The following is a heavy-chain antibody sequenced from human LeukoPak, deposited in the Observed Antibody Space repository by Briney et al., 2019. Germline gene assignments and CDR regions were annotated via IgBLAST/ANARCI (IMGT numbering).Heavy chain of an antibody. J-gene: IGHJ4*02. CDR1: GFTFDDYG. V-gene: IGHV3-20*04. D-gene: IGHD2-2*01. Sequence: PGGSLRLSCAASGFTFDDYGMSWVRQAPGKGLEWVSGINWNGGSTGYADSVKGRFTISRDNAKNSLYLQMNSLRAEDTAVYYCAKDRSPHQLLGASGDCWGQGTLVTVSS. CDR2: INWNGGST. CDR3: AKDRSPHQLLGASGDC.